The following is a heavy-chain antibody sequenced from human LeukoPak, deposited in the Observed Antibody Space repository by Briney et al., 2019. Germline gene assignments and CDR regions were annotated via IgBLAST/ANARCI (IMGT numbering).Heavy chain of an antibody. D-gene: IGHD5-18*01. CDR1: GYTFTSYY. V-gene: IGHV1-46*01. J-gene: IGHJ4*02. Sequence: ASVKVSCKASGYTFTSYYMHWVRQAPGQGLEWMGIINPSGGSTIYAQKFQGRVTMTSDTSTSTVYMELSSLRSEDTAVYYCAVGDTAMVPFDYWGQGTLVTVSS. CDR3: AVGDTAMVPFDY. CDR2: INPSGGST.